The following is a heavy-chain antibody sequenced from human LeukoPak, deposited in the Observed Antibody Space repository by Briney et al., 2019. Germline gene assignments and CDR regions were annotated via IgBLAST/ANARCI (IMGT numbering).Heavy chain of an antibody. CDR3: AKDFSTGDYFDY. V-gene: IGHV3-23*01. CDR1: GFTISSQG. CDR2: ISGRGGGT. J-gene: IGHJ4*02. Sequence: GGSLRLSCVASGFTISSQGMSWVRQAPGKGLEWVSAISGRGGGTSYADSVKGRFTISRDNSKNTLYLQMNSLRAEDTAVYYCAKDFSTGDYFDYWGQGTLVTVSS. D-gene: IGHD3/OR15-3a*01.